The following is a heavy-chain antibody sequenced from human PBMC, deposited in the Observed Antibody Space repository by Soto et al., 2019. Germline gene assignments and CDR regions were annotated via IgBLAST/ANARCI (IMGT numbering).Heavy chain of an antibody. D-gene: IGHD2-15*01. CDR1: GFTFSSYA. J-gene: IGHJ6*03. V-gene: IGHV3-23*01. CDR3: AKVGYCSGGSCYSFYYYYMDV. CDR2: ISGGGSST. Sequence: GGSLRLSCAASGFTFSSYAMNWVRQAPGEGLEWVSAISGGGSSTYYADSVKGRFTISRDNSKNTLYLQMNSLRAEDTAVYYCAKVGYCSGGSCYSFYYYYMDVWGKGTTVTVSS.